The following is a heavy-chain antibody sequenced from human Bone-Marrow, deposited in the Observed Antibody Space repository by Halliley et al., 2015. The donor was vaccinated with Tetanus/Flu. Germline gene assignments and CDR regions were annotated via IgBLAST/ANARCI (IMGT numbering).Heavy chain of an antibody. Sequence: GDTEDRGSSNYNPSLQSRVTISVDKSKNQFSLTLRSMTAADTAVYYCARENSFDSGTYFFDYWGLGTLVTVAS. D-gene: IGHD3-10*01. J-gene: IGHJ4*02. CDR2: TEDRGSS. CDR3: ARENSFDSGTYFFDY. V-gene: IGHV4-4*02.